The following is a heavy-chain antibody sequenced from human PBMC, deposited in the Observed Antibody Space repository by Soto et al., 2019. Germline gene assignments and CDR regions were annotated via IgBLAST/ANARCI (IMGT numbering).Heavy chain of an antibody. D-gene: IGHD2-2*01. CDR2: INHSGST. V-gene: IGHV4-34*01. CDR3: AREEVPQWFTRGYYGMDV. Sequence: SETLSLTCAVHGGSFSGYYWTWIRQPPGKGLEWIGDINHSGSTNYNSSPKSRVTISVDTSKNQLSLKLRSVTAADTAVYYCAREEVPQWFTRGYYGMDVWGQGTTVTVSS. CDR1: GGSFSGYY. J-gene: IGHJ6*02.